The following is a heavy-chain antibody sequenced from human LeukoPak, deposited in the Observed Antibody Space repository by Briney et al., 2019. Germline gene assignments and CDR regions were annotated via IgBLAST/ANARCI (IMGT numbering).Heavy chain of an antibody. J-gene: IGHJ4*02. Sequence: GGSLRLSCAATGFSFSSYAIHWVRQAPGKGLEWVAIISYDGNYKYYADSVKGRFTISRDNSKNTLYLQMNSLRAEDTAVYYCARARAVFDTSSYPGTYWGQGTLVTVSS. CDR2: ISYDGNYK. D-gene: IGHD3-22*01. CDR1: GFSFSSYA. V-gene: IGHV3-30*04. CDR3: ARARAVFDTSSYPGTY.